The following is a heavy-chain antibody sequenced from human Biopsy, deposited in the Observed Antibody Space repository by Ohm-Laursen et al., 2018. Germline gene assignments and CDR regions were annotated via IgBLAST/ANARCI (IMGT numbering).Heavy chain of an antibody. V-gene: IGHV3-9*01. Sequence: SLRLSCAAPGFTFNTYGMHWVRQAPGKGLEWVSRISWDGGSEGYADSVKGRFTISRDNAKNSLFLQMNSLTTEDTALYYCVRGYSSSWSGYLDHWGQGTLVTVSS. CDR3: VRGYSSSWSGYLDH. CDR2: ISWDGGSE. CDR1: GFTFNTYG. J-gene: IGHJ4*02. D-gene: IGHD3-3*01.